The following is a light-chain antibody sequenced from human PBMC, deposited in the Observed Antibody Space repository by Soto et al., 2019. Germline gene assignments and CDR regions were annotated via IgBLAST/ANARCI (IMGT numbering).Light chain of an antibody. Sequence: QAVVTQEPSLTVSPGGTVTLTCGSSTGAVTSGHYPYWFQQKPGQAPRTLIYDTNNKHSWTPARFSGSLLGGKAALTLSGAQPEDDAEYYCLLSYNGARVFGGGTKLTVL. CDR3: LLSYNGARV. CDR1: TGAVTSGHY. J-gene: IGLJ3*02. V-gene: IGLV7-46*01. CDR2: DTN.